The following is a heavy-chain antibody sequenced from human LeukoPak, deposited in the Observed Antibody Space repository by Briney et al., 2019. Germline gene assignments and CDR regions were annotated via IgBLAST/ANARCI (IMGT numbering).Heavy chain of an antibody. CDR3: ARVRFGCSSTSCYGDFDY. D-gene: IGHD2-2*01. V-gene: IGHV1-69*01. CDR2: IIPIFGTA. J-gene: IGHJ4*02. CDR1: GGTFSSYA. Sequence: SVKVSCKASGGTFSSYAISWVRQAPGQGLEGMGVIIPIFGTANYAQKFQGRVTITADEYTSTAYMELSSLRSEDTAVYYCARVRFGCSSTSCYGDFDYWGQGTLVTVSS.